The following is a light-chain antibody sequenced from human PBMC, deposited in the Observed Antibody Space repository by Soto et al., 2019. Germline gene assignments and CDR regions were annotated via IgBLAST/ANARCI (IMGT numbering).Light chain of an antibody. CDR2: DAS. CDR1: QSVSSSY. J-gene: IGKJ5*01. Sequence: EIVLTQSPATLSLSPGERATLSCWASQSVSSSYLAWYQQKPGLAPRLLXYDASSRATGIPDRFSGSGSGTDFTLTISRLEPEDFAVYYCQQYGSSPSITFGQGTRLEI. V-gene: IGKV3D-20*01. CDR3: QQYGSSPSIT.